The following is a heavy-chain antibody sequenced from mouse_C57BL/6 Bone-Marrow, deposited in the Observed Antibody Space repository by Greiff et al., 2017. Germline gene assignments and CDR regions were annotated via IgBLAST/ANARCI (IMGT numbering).Heavy chain of an antibody. CDR1: GYTFTDYY. J-gene: IGHJ2*01. V-gene: IGHV1-76*01. Sequence: LQESGAELVRPGASVKLSCKASGYTFTDYYINWVKQRPGQGLEWIARIYPGSGNTYYNEKFKGKATLTAEKSSSTAYMQLSSLTSEDSAVYFCARSGYSNFHYWGQGTTLTVSS. CDR3: ARSGYSNFHY. D-gene: IGHD2-5*01. CDR2: IYPGSGNT.